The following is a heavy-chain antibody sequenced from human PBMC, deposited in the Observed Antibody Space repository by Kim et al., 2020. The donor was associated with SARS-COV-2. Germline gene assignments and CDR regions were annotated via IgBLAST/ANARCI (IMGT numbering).Heavy chain of an antibody. V-gene: IGHV5-51*01. D-gene: IGHD5-18*01. J-gene: IGHJ4*02. CDR3: ARVGGGSQDTAMGNFDY. Sequence: FQGQVTISADKSISTAYLQWSSLKASDTAMYYCARVGGGSQDTAMGNFDYWGQGTLVTVSS.